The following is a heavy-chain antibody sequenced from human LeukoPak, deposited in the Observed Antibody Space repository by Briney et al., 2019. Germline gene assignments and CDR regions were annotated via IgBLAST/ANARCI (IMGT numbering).Heavy chain of an antibody. CDR2: ISAYNGNT. CDR1: RGTFSSYG. Sequence: ASVKVSCKASRGTFSSYGISWVRQAPGQGLEWMGWISAYNGNTNYAQKLQGRVTMTTDTSTSTAYMELRSLRSDDTAVYYCARARSGSSSWYFSDYWGQGTLVTVSS. J-gene: IGHJ4*02. D-gene: IGHD6-13*01. V-gene: IGHV1-18*01. CDR3: ARARSGSSSWYFSDY.